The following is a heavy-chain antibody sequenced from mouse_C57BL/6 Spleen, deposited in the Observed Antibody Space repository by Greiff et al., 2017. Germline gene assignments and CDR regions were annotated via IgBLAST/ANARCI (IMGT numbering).Heavy chain of an antibody. CDR2: IYPGDGDT. V-gene: IGHV1-82*01. J-gene: IGHJ2*01. Sequence: QVQLQQSGPELVKPGASVKISCKASGYAFSSSWMNWVKQRPGKGLEWIGRIYPGDGDTNYNGKFKGKATLTADKSSSTAYMQLSSLTSEDSAVXFCARAYSNNYFDYWGQGTTLTVSS. CDR1: GYAFSSSW. D-gene: IGHD2-5*01. CDR3: ARAYSNNYFDY.